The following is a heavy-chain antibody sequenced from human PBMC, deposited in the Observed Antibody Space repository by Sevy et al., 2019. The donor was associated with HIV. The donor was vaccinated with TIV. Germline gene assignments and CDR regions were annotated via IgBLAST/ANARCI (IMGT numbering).Heavy chain of an antibody. Sequence: WGSLRLSCAASGFTFTNYGMHWVRQAPGKGLEWVSGISNSGANTYYADSVRGRFTVSRDNSKNTVYLQLNSLRAEDTAIYYCAKEWTLLSDWYGEFDYWGQGTLVTVSS. V-gene: IGHV3-23*01. D-gene: IGHD6-19*01. CDR1: GFTFTNYG. J-gene: IGHJ4*02. CDR2: ISNSGANT. CDR3: AKEWTLLSDWYGEFDY.